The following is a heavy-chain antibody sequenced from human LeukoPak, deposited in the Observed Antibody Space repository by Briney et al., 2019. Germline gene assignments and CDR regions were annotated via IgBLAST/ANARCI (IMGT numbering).Heavy chain of an antibody. D-gene: IGHD1-1*01. CDR3: AKDRTTAPRIIDY. J-gene: IGHJ4*02. CDR2: IKQDGSEK. V-gene: IGHV3-7*03. CDR1: GFTFSNYW. Sequence: GGSLRLSCAVSGFTFSNYWMTWVRQAPGKGLEWVANIKQDGSEKYYVDSVKGRFTISRDNSKNTLYLQMNSLRAEDTAVYYCAKDRTTAPRIIDYWGQGTLVTVSS.